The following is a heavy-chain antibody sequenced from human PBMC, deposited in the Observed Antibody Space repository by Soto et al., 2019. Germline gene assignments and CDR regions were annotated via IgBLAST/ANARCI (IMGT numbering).Heavy chain of an antibody. V-gene: IGHV4-59*08. J-gene: IGHJ6*03. CDR1: NGSISPHY. CDR3: ARHFALSGSTTPFFYYILDV. Sequence: QVQLRESGPALVKPSETLSLTCTVSNGSISPHYWSWIRQPPGGGLEWIGYMYYNGNTNYSPSFQSRLTLALDTSKRQFSLRLTSVTAADTAVYYCARHFALSGSTTPFFYYILDVWGTWTTVTVSS. CDR2: MYYNGNT. D-gene: IGHD2-15*01.